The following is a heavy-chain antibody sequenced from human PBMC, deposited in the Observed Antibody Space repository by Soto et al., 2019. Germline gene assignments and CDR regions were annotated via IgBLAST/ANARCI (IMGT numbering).Heavy chain of an antibody. CDR2: ISAYNGNT. Sequence: GASVKVSCKASGYTFTSYGISWVRQAPGQGLEWMGWISAYNGNTNYAQKLQGRVTMTTDTSTSTAYMELRSLRSDDTAVYYCARETYQEYCSSTSCYRGGIYYYYYMDVWGKGTTVTVSS. J-gene: IGHJ6*03. D-gene: IGHD2-2*01. V-gene: IGHV1-18*01. CDR1: GYTFTSYG. CDR3: ARETYQEYCSSTSCYRGGIYYYYYMDV.